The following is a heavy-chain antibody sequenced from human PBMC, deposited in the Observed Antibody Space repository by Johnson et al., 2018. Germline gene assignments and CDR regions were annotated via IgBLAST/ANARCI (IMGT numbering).Heavy chain of an antibody. CDR3: GKDPVAAASIYYYYMDV. V-gene: IGHV3-30*18. Sequence: QVQLVQSGGGVVQPGRSLRLSCAASGFTFSSYGMHWVRQAPGKGLEWVAVLSYDGSNKYYADSVKGRFTISRDNSKNTLYLQMNSLRAEETAVYYCGKDPVAAASIYYYYMDVWGKGTTVTVSS. CDR1: GFTFSSYG. CDR2: LSYDGSNK. J-gene: IGHJ6*03. D-gene: IGHD6-13*01.